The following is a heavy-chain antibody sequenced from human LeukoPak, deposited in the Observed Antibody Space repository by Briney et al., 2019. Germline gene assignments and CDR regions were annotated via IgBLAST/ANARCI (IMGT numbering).Heavy chain of an antibody. D-gene: IGHD3-22*01. Sequence: ASVKVSCKASGGTFSSYAISWVRQAPGQGLEWMGGIIPIFGTANYAQKFQGRVTITADESTSTAYMELSSLRPEDTAVYYCARGGYYDTSGYYGRYWGQGTLVTVSS. CDR1: GGTFSSYA. CDR3: ARGGYYDTSGYYGRY. V-gene: IGHV1-69*13. J-gene: IGHJ4*02. CDR2: IIPIFGTA.